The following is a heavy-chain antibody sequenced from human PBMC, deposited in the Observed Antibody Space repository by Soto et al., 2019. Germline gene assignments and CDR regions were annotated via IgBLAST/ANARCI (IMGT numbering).Heavy chain of an antibody. CDR3: AIEGAVLLWFGESDPDAFDI. Sequence: SETLSLTCAVYGGSFSGYYWSWIRQPPGKGQEWIGEINHSGSTNYNPSLKSRVTISVDTSKNQFSLKLSSVTAADTAVYYCAIEGAVLLWFGESDPDAFDIWGQGTMVTVSS. CDR2: INHSGST. J-gene: IGHJ3*02. CDR1: GGSFSGYY. D-gene: IGHD3-10*01. V-gene: IGHV4-34*01.